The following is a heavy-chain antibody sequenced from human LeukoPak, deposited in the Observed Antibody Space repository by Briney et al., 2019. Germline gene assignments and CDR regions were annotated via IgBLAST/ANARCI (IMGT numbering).Heavy chain of an antibody. D-gene: IGHD2-2*02. V-gene: IGHV4-31*03. CDR3: AREWTYCSSTSCYTEGFDY. J-gene: IGHJ4*02. Sequence: SETLSLTCTVSGGSISSGGYYWSWIRQHLGKGLEWIGYIYYSGSTYYNPSLKSRVTISVDTSKNQFSLKLSSVTAADTAVYYCAREWTYCSSTSCYTEGFDYWGQGTLVTVSS. CDR1: GGSISSGGYY. CDR2: IYYSGST.